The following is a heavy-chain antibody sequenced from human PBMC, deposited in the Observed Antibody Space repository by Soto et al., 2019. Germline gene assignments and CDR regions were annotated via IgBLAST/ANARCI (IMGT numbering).Heavy chain of an antibody. J-gene: IGHJ4*02. CDR3: ARSSRSYFDY. V-gene: IGHV4-31*03. CDR1: GGSISRSGYF. CDR2: IYDSGST. Sequence: KPSETLSLTCTVSGGSISRSGYFWSWIRQHPGKGLEWIGYIYDSGSTYYNPSLKSRVSLSVDTSKNQFSLNLTSVTAADTAMYHCARSSRSYFDYWGQGTLVTVSS.